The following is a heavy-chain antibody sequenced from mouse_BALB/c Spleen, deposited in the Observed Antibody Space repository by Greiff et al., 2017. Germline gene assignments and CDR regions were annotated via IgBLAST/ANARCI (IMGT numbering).Heavy chain of an antibody. CDR3: ARTTTVVADYFDY. V-gene: IGHV1S137*01. CDR1: GYTFTDYA. D-gene: IGHD1-1*01. CDR2: ISTYYGDA. J-gene: IGHJ2*01. Sequence: QVHVKQSGAELVRPGVSVKISCKGSGYTFTDYAMHWVKQSHAKSLEWIGVISTYYGDASYNQKFKGKATMTVDKSSSTAYMELARLTSEDSAIYYCARTTTVVADYFDYWGQGTTLTVSS.